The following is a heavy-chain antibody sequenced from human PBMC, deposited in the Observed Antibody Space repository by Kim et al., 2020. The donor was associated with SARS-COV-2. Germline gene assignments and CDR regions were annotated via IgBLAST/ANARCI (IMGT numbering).Heavy chain of an antibody. Sequence: SETLSLTCAVYGGSFSGYYWSWIRQPPGKGLEWIGEINHSGSTNYNPSLKSRVTISVDTSKNQFSLKLSSVTAADTAVYYCARNRGNYCSSTSCYAHYYGMDVWGQGTTVTVSS. CDR2: INHSGST. CDR1: GGSFSGYY. D-gene: IGHD2-2*01. V-gene: IGHV4-34*01. CDR3: ARNRGNYCSSTSCYAHYYGMDV. J-gene: IGHJ6*02.